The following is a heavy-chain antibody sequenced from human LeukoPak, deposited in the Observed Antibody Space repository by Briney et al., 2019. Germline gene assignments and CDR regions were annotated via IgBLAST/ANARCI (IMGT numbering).Heavy chain of an antibody. J-gene: IGHJ5*02. Sequence: GGSLRLSCAASGFTFSSYSMNWVRQAPGKGLEWVSSISSSSSYIYYADSVKGRFTISRDNAKNSLYLQMNSLRAEDTAVYYCARYSSSWYWFDPWGQGTLVTVSS. CDR1: GFTFSSYS. D-gene: IGHD6-13*01. CDR3: ARYSSSWYWFDP. V-gene: IGHV3-21*01. CDR2: ISSSSSYI.